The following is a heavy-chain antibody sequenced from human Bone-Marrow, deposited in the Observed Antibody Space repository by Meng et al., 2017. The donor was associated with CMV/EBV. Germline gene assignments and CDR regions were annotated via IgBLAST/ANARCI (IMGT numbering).Heavy chain of an antibody. Sequence: LRLSCTVSGGSISSGGYYWSWIRQHPGKGLEWIGYIYYSGSTYYNPSLKSRVTISVDTPKNQFSLKLSSVTAADTAVYYCARENGYGGNFLDYWGQGTLVTVSS. CDR1: GGSISSGGYY. D-gene: IGHD4-23*01. CDR3: ARENGYGGNFLDY. V-gene: IGHV4-31*03. J-gene: IGHJ4*02. CDR2: IYYSGST.